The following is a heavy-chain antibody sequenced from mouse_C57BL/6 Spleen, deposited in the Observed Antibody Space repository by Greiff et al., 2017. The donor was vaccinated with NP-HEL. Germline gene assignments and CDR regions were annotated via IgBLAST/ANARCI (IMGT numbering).Heavy chain of an antibody. V-gene: IGHV5-9-1*02. D-gene: IGHD1-1*01. CDR2: ISSGGDYI. CDR1: GFTFSSYA. J-gene: IGHJ3*01. CDR3: TREGITTVVGGFAY. Sequence: EVKLVESGEGLVKPGGSLKLSCAASGFTFSSYAMSWVRQTPEKRLEWVAYISSGGDYIYYADTVKGRFTISRDNARNTLYLQMSSLKSEDTAMYYCTREGITTVVGGFAYWGQGTLVTVSA.